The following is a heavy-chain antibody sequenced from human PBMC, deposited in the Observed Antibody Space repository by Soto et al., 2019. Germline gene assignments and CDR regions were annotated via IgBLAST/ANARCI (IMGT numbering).Heavy chain of an antibody. J-gene: IGHJ6*02. V-gene: IGHV4-31*03. CDR2: IYYSGST. D-gene: IGHD6-6*01. Sequence: SETLSLTCTVSGGSISSGGYYWSWIRQHPGKGLEWIGYIYYSGSTYYNPSLKSRVTISVDTSKNQFSLKLSSVTAADTAVYYCARDRRQLGRTSYYYCGLDVWGQGTTVTVSS. CDR1: GGSISSGGYY. CDR3: ARDRRQLGRTSYYYCGLDV.